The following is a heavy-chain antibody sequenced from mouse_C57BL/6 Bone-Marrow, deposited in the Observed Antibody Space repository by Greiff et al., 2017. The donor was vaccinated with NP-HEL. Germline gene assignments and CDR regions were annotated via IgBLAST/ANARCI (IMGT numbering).Heavy chain of an antibody. CDR3: TRGGIITSWFAY. J-gene: IGHJ3*01. Sequence: VQLQQSGTVLARPGASVKMSCKTSGYTFTSYWMHWVKQRPGQGLEWIGAIYPGNSDTSYNQKFKGKAKLTAVTSASTAYMELSSMTNEDSAFYYSTRGGIITSWFAYWGQGTLVTVTA. CDR2: IYPGNSDT. CDR1: GYTFTSYW. D-gene: IGHD1-1*01. V-gene: IGHV1-5*01.